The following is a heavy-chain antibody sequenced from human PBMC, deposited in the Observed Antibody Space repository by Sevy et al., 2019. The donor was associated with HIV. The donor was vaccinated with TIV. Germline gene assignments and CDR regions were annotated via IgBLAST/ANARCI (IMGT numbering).Heavy chain of an antibody. CDR2: ISGSGGST. D-gene: IGHD3-22*01. Sequence: GGSLRLSCAASGFTFSSYVLSWVRQAPGKGQEWVSTISGSGGSTYYADSVKGRFSISRDNSKNTMYLEMNSLRAEDTAVYYCAKEYTSGYSWGQGTLVTVSS. CDR3: AKEYTSGYS. CDR1: GFTFSSYV. V-gene: IGHV3-23*01. J-gene: IGHJ4*02.